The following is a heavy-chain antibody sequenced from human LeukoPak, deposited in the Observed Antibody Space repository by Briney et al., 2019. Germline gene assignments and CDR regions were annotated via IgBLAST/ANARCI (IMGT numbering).Heavy chain of an antibody. V-gene: IGHV3-23*01. D-gene: IGHD3-3*01. CDR2: ISGSGGIT. Sequence: GGSLRLSCAASGFTFSSYAMSWVRQAPGKGLEWVSAISGSGGITYYADSVKGRFTISRDNSKNTLYLQMNSLRAEDTAIYYCAKDLRDFWSGYSTFDYWGQGTLVTVSS. CDR3: AKDLRDFWSGYSTFDY. CDR1: GFTFSSYA. J-gene: IGHJ4*02.